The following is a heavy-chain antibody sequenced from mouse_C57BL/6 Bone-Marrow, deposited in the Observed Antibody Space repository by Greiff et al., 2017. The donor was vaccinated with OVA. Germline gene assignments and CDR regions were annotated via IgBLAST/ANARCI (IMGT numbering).Heavy chain of an antibody. Sequence: EVQLQESGGGLVQPKGSLKLSCAASGFSFNTYAMNWVRQAPGKGLEWVARIRSKSNNYATYYADSVKDRFNISRDDSESMLYLQMNNLKTEDTAMYYCVRLARSICYFDVWGTGTTVTVSS. CDR2: IRSKSNNYAT. D-gene: IGHD1-1*01. CDR1: GFSFNTYA. V-gene: IGHV10-1*01. CDR3: VRLARSICYFDV. J-gene: IGHJ1*03.